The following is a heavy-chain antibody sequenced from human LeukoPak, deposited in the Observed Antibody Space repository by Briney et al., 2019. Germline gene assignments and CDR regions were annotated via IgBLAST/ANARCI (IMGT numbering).Heavy chain of an antibody. V-gene: IGHV3-33*01. Sequence: GTSLRLSCAASGFIFSHYALHWVRQAPGKGLEWVAVIWSDGTNRYYGDSVKGRFSISRDDSQKRVFLQMNNLRADDTAVYYCARDAQRGFAYSNSLQYWGQGALVTVSS. CDR1: GFIFSHYA. CDR3: ARDAQRGFAYSNSLQY. J-gene: IGHJ4*02. CDR2: IWSDGTNR. D-gene: IGHD4-11*01.